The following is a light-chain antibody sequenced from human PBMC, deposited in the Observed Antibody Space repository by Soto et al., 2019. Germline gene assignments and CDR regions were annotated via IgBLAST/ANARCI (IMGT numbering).Light chain of an antibody. J-gene: IGKJ1*01. CDR1: QSVSRN. V-gene: IGKV3D-15*01. CDR3: QQYNNWPRT. Sequence: EIVMTQSPATLSVSPGERATLSCRVSQSVSRNLAWYQQKPGQAPRLLIYGASSRATGIPDRFSGSGYGTDFNLTISRLGPEDFAVYYCQQYNNWPRTFGQGTKVDIK. CDR2: GAS.